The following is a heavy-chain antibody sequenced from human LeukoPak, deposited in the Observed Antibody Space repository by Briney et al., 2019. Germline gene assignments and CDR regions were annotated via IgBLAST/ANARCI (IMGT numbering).Heavy chain of an antibody. CDR3: ARHEGRQEINY. D-gene: IGHD5-24*01. CDR2: IYYSGST. V-gene: IGHV4-39*01. CDR1: PDSISNSRYH. Sequence: PSETLSLTCTVSPDSISNSRYHWAWIRQPPGKGLEWIGNIYYSGSTYYNPSLKSRVTISVDRSKNQFSLKVSSATAADTAVYYCARHEGRQEINYWGQGTLVTVSS. J-gene: IGHJ4*02.